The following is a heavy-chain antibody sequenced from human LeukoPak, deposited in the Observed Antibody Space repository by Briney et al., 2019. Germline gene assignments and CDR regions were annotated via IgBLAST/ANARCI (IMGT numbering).Heavy chain of an antibody. D-gene: IGHD3-3*01. Sequence: GASVKVSCKVSGHTLTELSMHWVRQAPGKGLEWMGGFDPEDGETIYAQKFQGRVTMTEDTSTDTAYMELSSLRSEDTAVYYCATSAEYYDFWSGPDYWGQGTLVTVSS. CDR2: FDPEDGET. V-gene: IGHV1-24*01. CDR1: GHTLTELS. CDR3: ATSAEYYDFWSGPDY. J-gene: IGHJ4*02.